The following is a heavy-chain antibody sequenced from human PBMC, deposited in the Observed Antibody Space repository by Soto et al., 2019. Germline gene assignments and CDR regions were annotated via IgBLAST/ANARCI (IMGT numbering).Heavy chain of an antibody. CDR1: GYIFTGYY. Sequence: ASVKVSCKASGYIFTGYYMHWVRQAPGQGLEWMGWINPNSGDTNYTQKFQGWVTMTRDTSISAAYMELSRLRSDDTAVYYCATSRISIAVAGETEYYFDYWGQGTLVTVSS. V-gene: IGHV1-2*04. CDR2: INPNSGDT. D-gene: IGHD6-19*01. CDR3: ATSRISIAVAGETEYYFDY. J-gene: IGHJ4*02.